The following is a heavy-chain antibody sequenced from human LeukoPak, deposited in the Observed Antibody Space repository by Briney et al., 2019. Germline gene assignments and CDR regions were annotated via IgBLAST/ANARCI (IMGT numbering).Heavy chain of an antibody. Sequence: GGSLRLSGAASGFTFSSHSMGWVRQAPGKGLECVATIGLDGAQKDFVDSVKGRFTLSRDNAKNSLFLEMSRLRVEDTAVYYCARWRGLQSEFDCWGQGTLVTVSS. V-gene: IGHV3-7*01. CDR3: ARWRGLQSEFDC. CDR1: GFTFSSHS. J-gene: IGHJ4*02. D-gene: IGHD5-24*01. CDR2: IGLDGAQK.